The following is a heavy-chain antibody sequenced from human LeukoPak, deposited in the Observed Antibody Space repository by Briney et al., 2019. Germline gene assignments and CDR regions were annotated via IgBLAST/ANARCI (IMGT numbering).Heavy chain of an antibody. CDR2: INPNSGGT. J-gene: IGHJ5*02. CDR1: GYTFTGYY. CDR3: ARDYDMHNWFDP. Sequence: ASVNVSCKASGYTFTGYYMHWVRQAPGQGLEWMGWINPNSGGTNYAQKFQGRVTMTRDTSVSTAYMELSRLRSDDTAVYYCARDYDMHNWFDPWGQGTLVTVSS. D-gene: IGHD3-9*01. V-gene: IGHV1-2*02.